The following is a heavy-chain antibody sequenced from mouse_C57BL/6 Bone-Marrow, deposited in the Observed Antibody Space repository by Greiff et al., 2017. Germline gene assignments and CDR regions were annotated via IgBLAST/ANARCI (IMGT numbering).Heavy chain of an antibody. CDR2: IYPRSGNT. D-gene: IGHD2-3*01. J-gene: IGHJ4*01. V-gene: IGHV1-81*01. CDR3: ARDGYYAMDY. Sequence: VQLQQSGAELARPGASVKLSCKASGYTFTSYGISWVKQRTGQDLEWIGEIYPRSGNTYYNEKFKGKATLTADKSSSTAYMELRSLTSEDSAVYFCARDGYYAMDYWGQGTSVTGSS. CDR1: GYTFTSYG.